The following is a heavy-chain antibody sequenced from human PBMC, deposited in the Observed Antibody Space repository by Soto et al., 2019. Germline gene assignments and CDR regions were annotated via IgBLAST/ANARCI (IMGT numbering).Heavy chain of an antibody. Sequence: PGESLKISCKGSGYSFAGYWIAWVRQMPGKGLEWMGIIYPDNSNTKYSRSFQGQVTISADKSSSTAYLQWSSLKASDTAIYYCARQGAAVPTVPLIWFDPWGQGTLVTVSS. CDR3: ARQGAAVPTVPLIWFDP. CDR1: GYSFAGYW. V-gene: IGHV5-51*01. J-gene: IGHJ5*02. CDR2: IYPDNSNT. D-gene: IGHD6-13*01.